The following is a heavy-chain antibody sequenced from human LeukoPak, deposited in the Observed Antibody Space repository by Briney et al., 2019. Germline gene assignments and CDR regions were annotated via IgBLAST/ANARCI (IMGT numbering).Heavy chain of an antibody. J-gene: IGHJ4*02. Sequence: GGSLRLSCAASGFTFSSYAMSWVRQAPGKGLEWVSAISGSGGSTYYADSVKGRFTISRDNSKNTLYLQMNSLRAEDTAVYYCAKDVGRKLELLYYLDYWGQGTLVTVSS. V-gene: IGHV3-23*01. CDR3: AKDVGRKLELLYYLDY. CDR1: GFTFSSYA. D-gene: IGHD1-7*01. CDR2: ISGSGGST.